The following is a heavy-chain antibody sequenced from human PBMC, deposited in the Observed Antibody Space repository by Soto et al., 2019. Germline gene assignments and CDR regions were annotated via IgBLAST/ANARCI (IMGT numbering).Heavy chain of an antibody. V-gene: IGHV1-8*01. CDR1: GYSFTNND. Sequence: ASVKVSCKASGYSFTNNDVTWVRQATGQGLEWMGWMNPGSGDTGYAQKFQGRVTMTRDIPIATAYMELSSLRSDDTAIYYCARMATFGSLNWFDPLGQGTLVTSPQ. CDR3: ARMATFGSLNWFDP. J-gene: IGHJ5*02. D-gene: IGHD3-16*01. CDR2: MNPGSGDT.